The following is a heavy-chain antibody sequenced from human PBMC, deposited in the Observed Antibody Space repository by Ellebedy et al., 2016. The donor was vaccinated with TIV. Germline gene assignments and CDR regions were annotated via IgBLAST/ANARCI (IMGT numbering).Heavy chain of an antibody. CDR3: TREVGSYGDYDCFDI. CDR2: ISDAGRNK. J-gene: IGHJ3*02. D-gene: IGHD4-17*01. CDR1: GFSFSTHA. Sequence: GESLKISCAASGFSFSTHAMPCVRQDPGKRLEWVALISDAGRNKFYADSVRVRFAISRDSSKNTLYVQMNSLRAEDTDVYYCTREVGSYGDYDCFDIWGQGTMVTVAS. V-gene: IGHV3-30*09.